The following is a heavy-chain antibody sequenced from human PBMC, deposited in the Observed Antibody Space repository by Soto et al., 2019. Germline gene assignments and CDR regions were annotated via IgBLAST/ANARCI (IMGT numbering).Heavy chain of an antibody. CDR1: GYTFTSYG. Sequence: QVQLVQSGAEVKKPGASVKVSCKASGYTFTSYGISWVRQAPGQGLEWMGWISAYNGNTNYAQKLQGRVTMTTDTSTSTAYKERRSLRSDATAVYYCAIDSPVVVRGDYYYYGMYVWSQETTVTVSS. CDR3: AIDSPVVVRGDYYYYGMYV. D-gene: IGHD6-6*01. V-gene: IGHV1-18*01. CDR2: ISAYNGNT. J-gene: IGHJ6*02.